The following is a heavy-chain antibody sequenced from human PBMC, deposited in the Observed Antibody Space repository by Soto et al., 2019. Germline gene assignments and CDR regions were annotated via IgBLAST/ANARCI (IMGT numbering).Heavy chain of an antibody. D-gene: IGHD3-10*01. CDR1: GGSLSSYY. Sequence: SETLSLTCTVSGGSLSSYYWSWIRQPPGKGLEWIGYIYYSGSTNYNPSLKSRVTISVDTSKNQFSLKLSSVTAADTAVDYCARSPRRGGEIYWGQGTLVTVSS. CDR3: ARSPRRGGEIY. J-gene: IGHJ4*02. CDR2: IYYSGST. V-gene: IGHV4-59*01.